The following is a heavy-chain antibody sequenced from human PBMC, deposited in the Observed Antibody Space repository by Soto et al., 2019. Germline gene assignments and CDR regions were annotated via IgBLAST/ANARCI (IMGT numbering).Heavy chain of an antibody. Sequence: SETLSLTCAVSGGSISSGGYSWSWIRQPPGKGLEWIGYIYHSGSTYYNPSLKSRVTISVDRSKNQFSLKLSSVTAADTAVYYCARVIADMAGGYYYGMDVWGQGTTVT. CDR3: ARVIADMAGGYYYGMDV. CDR1: GGSISSGGYS. V-gene: IGHV4-30-2*01. D-gene: IGHD6-13*01. CDR2: IYHSGST. J-gene: IGHJ6*02.